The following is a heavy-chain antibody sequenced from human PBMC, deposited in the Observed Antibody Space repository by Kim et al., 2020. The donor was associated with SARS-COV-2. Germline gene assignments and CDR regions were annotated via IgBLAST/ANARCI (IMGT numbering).Heavy chain of an antibody. V-gene: IGHV3-21*01. Sequence: SYLYYADSVKGRFTISRDNAKNSLYLQMNSLRAEDTTVYYCARVEYSSSYWGQGTLVTVSS. J-gene: IGHJ4*02. CDR3: ARVEYSSSY. D-gene: IGHD6-6*01. CDR2: SYL.